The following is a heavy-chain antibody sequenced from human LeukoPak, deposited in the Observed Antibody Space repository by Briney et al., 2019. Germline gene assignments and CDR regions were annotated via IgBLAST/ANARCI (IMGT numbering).Heavy chain of an antibody. Sequence: GESQKISCKGIGYSFTSYWIGWVRQMPGKGLEWMGVIFPGDSRTRYNPSFQGQVTISVDKSTSTAYLQWVSLKASDTAMYYCACRDLTSTWSYPWGQGTLVTVSS. CDR3: ACRDLTSTWSYP. CDR1: GYSFTSYW. D-gene: IGHD2-2*01. CDR2: IFPGDSRT. V-gene: IGHV5-51*01. J-gene: IGHJ5*02.